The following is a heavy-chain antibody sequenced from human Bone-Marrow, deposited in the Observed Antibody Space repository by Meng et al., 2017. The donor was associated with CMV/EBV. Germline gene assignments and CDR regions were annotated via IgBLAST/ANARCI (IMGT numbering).Heavy chain of an antibody. Sequence: GGSLRLSCAASGFTFSSYSMNWVRQAPGKGLEWVSSISSSSSYIYYADSVKGRFTISRDNAKNTLYLQMNSLRAEDRAVYYCAKMSQYSTNYYYYYGLDVWGQGTTVTVSS. J-gene: IGHJ6*02. D-gene: IGHD6-6*01. V-gene: IGHV3-21*01. CDR3: AKMSQYSTNYYYYYGLDV. CDR2: ISSSSSYI. CDR1: GFTFSSYS.